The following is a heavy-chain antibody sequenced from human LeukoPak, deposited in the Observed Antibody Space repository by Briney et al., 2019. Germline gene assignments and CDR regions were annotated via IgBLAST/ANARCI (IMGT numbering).Heavy chain of an antibody. CDR1: GDSVSSNSVA. J-gene: IGHJ4*02. CDR2: TYYRSKWYN. D-gene: IGHD1-26*01. Sequence: SQTLSLTCAISGDSVSSNSVAWNWIRQTPARGLEWLGRTYYRSKWYNDYAVSVKSRITINADTSKNQFSLQLNSVSPEDTAVYYCAREREHSFDYWGQGTLVTVSS. V-gene: IGHV6-1*01. CDR3: AREREHSFDY.